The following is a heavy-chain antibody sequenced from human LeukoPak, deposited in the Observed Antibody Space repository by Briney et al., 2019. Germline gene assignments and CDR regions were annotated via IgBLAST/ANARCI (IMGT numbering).Heavy chain of an antibody. Sequence: GGSLRLSCTASGFTVSSKYMSWVRQAPGKGLEWVSVLYSGGTAFYPDSVRGRFTVSRDNAKNSLYLQMNSLRAEDTAVYYCARDQYYFHASGYYYDAFDLWGQGTMVTVSS. V-gene: IGHV3-53*01. J-gene: IGHJ3*01. D-gene: IGHD3-22*01. CDR3: ARDQYYFHASGYYYDAFDL. CDR2: LYSGGTA. CDR1: GFTVSSKY.